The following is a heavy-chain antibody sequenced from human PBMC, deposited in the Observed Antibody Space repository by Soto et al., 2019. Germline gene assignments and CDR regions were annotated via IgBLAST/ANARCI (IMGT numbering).Heavy chain of an antibody. CDR1: GFTFSSYG. V-gene: IGHV3-33*01. D-gene: IGHD3-3*01. CDR2: IWYDGSNK. J-gene: IGHJ6*02. CDR3: ARESYTIFGVVTGMDV. Sequence: PGGSLRLSCAASGFTFSSYGMHWVRQAPGKGLEWVAVIWYDGSNKYYADSVKGRFTISRDNSKNTLYLQMNSLRAEDTAVYYCARESYTIFGVVTGMDVWGQGTTVTVSS.